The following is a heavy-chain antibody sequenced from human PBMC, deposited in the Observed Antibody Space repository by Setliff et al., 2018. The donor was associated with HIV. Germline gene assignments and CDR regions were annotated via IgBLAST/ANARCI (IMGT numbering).Heavy chain of an antibody. J-gene: IGHJ4*02. CDR3: ARGSGAGPNYHFDY. D-gene: IGHD6-19*01. V-gene: IGHV3-15*01. Sequence: PGGSLRLSCTTSGFSFRDYAMSWVRQAPGKGLECVGHIKSESDGGTTDYAALVKGRFTISRDDSQNTVYLQMNSLKIEDTAVYYCARGSGAGPNYHFDYWGQGALVTVSS. CDR1: GFSFRDYA. CDR2: IKSESDGGTT.